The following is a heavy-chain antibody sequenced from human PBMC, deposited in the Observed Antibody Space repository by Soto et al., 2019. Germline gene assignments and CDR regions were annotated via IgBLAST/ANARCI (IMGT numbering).Heavy chain of an antibody. CDR2: IWYDGSNK. CDR3: ARVGSLGYCSGASCYALDY. J-gene: IGHJ4*02. Sequence: QVQLVESGGGVVQPGRSLRLSCAASGFTFSRYGMHWVRQAPGQGLEWVAGIWYDGSNKYYADSVKGRFTISRDDSKNTLYLQMNSLRAEDTALYYCARVGSLGYCSGASCYALDYWGQGTLVTVSS. V-gene: IGHV3-33*01. D-gene: IGHD2-15*01. CDR1: GFTFSRYG.